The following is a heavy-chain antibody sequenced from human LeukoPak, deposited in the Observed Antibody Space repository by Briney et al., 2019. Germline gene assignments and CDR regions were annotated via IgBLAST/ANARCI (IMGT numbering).Heavy chain of an antibody. CDR3: AKDQGYSSSPTSYFDY. CDR1: GFIFSSYA. Sequence: GGSLRLSCAASGFIFSSYAMHWVRRAPGKGLEWVAVISYDGSNKYYADSVKGRFTISRDNSKNTLYLQMNSLRAEDTAVYYCAKDQGYSSSPTSYFDYWGQGTLVTVSS. V-gene: IGHV3-30-3*01. J-gene: IGHJ4*02. CDR2: ISYDGSNK. D-gene: IGHD6-6*01.